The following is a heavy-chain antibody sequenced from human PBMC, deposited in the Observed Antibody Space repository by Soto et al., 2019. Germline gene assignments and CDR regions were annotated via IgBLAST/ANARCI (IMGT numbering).Heavy chain of an antibody. D-gene: IGHD3-16*01. CDR2: INSDGSRT. CDR3: AREGLDTDRFFDI. Sequence: GGSLRLSCAASGFTFSRYWMHWVRQAPGKGLVWVSRINSDGSRTSYADSVKGRLTISRDNAKNAIYLQMDSLRAEDTAVYYCAREGLDTDRFFDIWGQGTMVTVSS. V-gene: IGHV3-74*01. J-gene: IGHJ3*02. CDR1: GFTFSRYW.